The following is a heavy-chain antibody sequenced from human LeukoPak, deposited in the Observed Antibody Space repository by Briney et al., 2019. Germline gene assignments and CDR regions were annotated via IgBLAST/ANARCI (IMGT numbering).Heavy chain of an antibody. CDR3: ARDFQRSSGYFDY. CDR2: ISSSSSYI. J-gene: IGHJ4*01. D-gene: IGHD3-22*01. Sequence: GGSLRLSCAASGFTFSSYSMNWVSQAPGKGLEWVSSISSSSSYIYYADSVKGRFTISRDNSKNTLYLQMNSLRAEDTAFYYCARDFQRSSGYFDYWGHGTLVTVSS. CDR1: GFTFSSYS. V-gene: IGHV3-21*04.